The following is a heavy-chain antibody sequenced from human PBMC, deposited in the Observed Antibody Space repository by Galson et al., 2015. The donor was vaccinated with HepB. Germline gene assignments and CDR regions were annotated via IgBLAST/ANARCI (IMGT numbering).Heavy chain of an antibody. V-gene: IGHV3-7*01. CDR2: IKEDGSEK. Sequence: SLRLSCAASGFTFSNYWMSWVRQVPGEGLEWVANIKEDGSEKYYVDSVKGRFTISRDNAKNSLYLQMNSLRAEDTAVYYCARPFSPTAMFASDYWGQGTLVTVSS. CDR3: ARPFSPTAMFASDY. D-gene: IGHD2-2*01. J-gene: IGHJ4*02. CDR1: GFTFSNYW.